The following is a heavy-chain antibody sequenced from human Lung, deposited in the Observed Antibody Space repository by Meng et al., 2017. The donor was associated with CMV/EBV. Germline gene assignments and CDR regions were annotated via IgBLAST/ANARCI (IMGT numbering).Heavy chain of an antibody. CDR3: ARSRPGSHYYYGMDV. CDR2: INPDSGTT. V-gene: IGHV1-2*02. Sequence: ASVXVSXKASGYSFTGYFVNWVRQAPGQGLKWMGWINPDSGTTDYAPNFRGRVTMTRDTSINTAYMELSRLRSDDTAVYYCARSRPGSHYYYGMDVWGQGXTVTVSS. D-gene: IGHD1-14*01. CDR1: GYSFTGYF. J-gene: IGHJ6*02.